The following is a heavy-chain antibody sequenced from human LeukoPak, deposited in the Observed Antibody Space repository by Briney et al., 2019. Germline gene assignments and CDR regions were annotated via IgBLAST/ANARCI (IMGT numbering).Heavy chain of an antibody. Sequence: GASVKVSCKASGYTFTSYYMHWVRQAPGQGLEWMGIINPGGGSTSYAQKFQGRVTMTRDTSTSTVYMELGSLRSDDTAVYYCARIGGYVYYFDYWGQGTLVTVSS. V-gene: IGHV1-46*01. CDR2: INPGGGST. J-gene: IGHJ4*02. D-gene: IGHD5-12*01. CDR3: ARIGGYVYYFDY. CDR1: GYTFTSYY.